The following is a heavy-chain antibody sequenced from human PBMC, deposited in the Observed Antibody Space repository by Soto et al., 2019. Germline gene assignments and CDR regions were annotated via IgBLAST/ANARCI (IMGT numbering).Heavy chain of an antibody. CDR1: GGSISSRNW. D-gene: IGHD6-6*01. J-gene: IGHJ6*02. CDR2: TFHTGIT. CDR3: ARYSRSDLYYYFGIDV. Sequence: AETLSLTCAVSGGSISSRNWWTWVRQPPGKGLEWIGDTFHTGITNSNPSVKSRFTMSVDNSRNQFSLKLTAVSAADTGVYYCARYSRSDLYYYFGIDVWGQGTTVTVSS. V-gene: IGHV4-4*02.